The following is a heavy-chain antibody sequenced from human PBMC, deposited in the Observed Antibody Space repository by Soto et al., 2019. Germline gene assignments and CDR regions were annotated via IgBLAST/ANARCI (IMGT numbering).Heavy chain of an antibody. V-gene: IGHV1-69*01. Sequence: QVQLVQSGAEVKKPGSSVKVSCKASGGTFSSFTISWVRQAPGQGLEWMGVIIPIYGTANYAQKFQGRVTITADASTRTAYMELSSLRSEDTAVYYCAKDRRADWESYYYYAMDVWGQGTTVTVSS. CDR2: IIPIYGTA. CDR3: AKDRRADWESYYYYAMDV. CDR1: GGTFSSFT. D-gene: IGHD1-26*01. J-gene: IGHJ6*02.